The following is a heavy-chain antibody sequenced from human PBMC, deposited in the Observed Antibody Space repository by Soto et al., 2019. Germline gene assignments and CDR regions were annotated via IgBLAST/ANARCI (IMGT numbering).Heavy chain of an antibody. CDR3: ARRVFDDPPPYYYGMDV. V-gene: IGHV4-4*02. D-gene: IGHD6-6*01. CDR2: IYHSGST. J-gene: IGHJ6*02. CDR1: GGSISSSNW. Sequence: SETLSLTCAVSGGSISSSNWWSWVRQPPGKGLEWIGEIYHSGSTNYNPSLKSRVTISVDKSKNQFSLKLSSVTAADTAVYYCARRVFDDPPPYYYGMDVWGQGTTVTVSS.